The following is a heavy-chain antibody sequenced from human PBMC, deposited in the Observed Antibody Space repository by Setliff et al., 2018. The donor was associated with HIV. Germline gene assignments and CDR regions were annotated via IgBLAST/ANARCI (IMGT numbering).Heavy chain of an antibody. D-gene: IGHD3-3*01. Sequence: PGESLKISCKGSGYSFTSYWIGWVRQMPEKGLEWLGIIYPGDSETKYSPSFQGQVTFSADTSISTAYLQWSSLKASDTAMYYCARAGSEEFLEWFIDYWGQGTLVTVSS. CDR2: IYPGDSET. CDR1: GYSFTSYW. CDR3: ARAGSEEFLEWFIDY. V-gene: IGHV5-51*01. J-gene: IGHJ4*02.